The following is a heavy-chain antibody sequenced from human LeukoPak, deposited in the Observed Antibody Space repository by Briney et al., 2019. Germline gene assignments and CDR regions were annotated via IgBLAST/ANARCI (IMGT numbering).Heavy chain of an antibody. CDR3: ARASAMVTEY. CDR2: ISSSSSYI. V-gene: IGHV3-21*01. J-gene: IGHJ4*02. Sequence: NPGGSVRLSCAASGFTFSSYRMNWVRQAPGKGLEWVSSISSSSSYIYYADSVKGRFTISRDNAKNSLYLQMNSLRAEDTAVYYCARASAMVTEYWGQGTLVTVSS. D-gene: IGHD5-18*01. CDR1: GFTFSSYR.